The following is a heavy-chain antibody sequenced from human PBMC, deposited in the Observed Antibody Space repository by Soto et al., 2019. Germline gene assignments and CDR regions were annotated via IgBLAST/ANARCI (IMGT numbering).Heavy chain of an antibody. J-gene: IGHJ5*02. CDR2: IYYSGST. D-gene: IGHD5-12*01. V-gene: IGHV4-59*01. CDR3: ARDMSGGYNWFDP. Sequence: QVQLQESGPGLVKPSETLSLTCTVSGDSITSYHWNWIRQPPGKGLEWIGSIYYSGSTNYNPSLKSRVTLSVDTSKNQFSLKLSSVTAADTAVYYCARDMSGGYNWFDPWGQGTLVTVSS. CDR1: GDSITSYH.